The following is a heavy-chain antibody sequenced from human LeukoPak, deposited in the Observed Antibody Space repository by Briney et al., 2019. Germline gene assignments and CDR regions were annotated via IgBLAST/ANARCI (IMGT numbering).Heavy chain of an antibody. CDR2: ISYDGTNK. D-gene: IGHD4/OR15-4a*01. J-gene: IGHJ3*02. CDR3: AREGDYGDADAFDI. Sequence: GGSLRLSCTATRFTFSTFTMHWVRQAPGKGLEWVSLISYDGTNKSYADSLRGRFTISRDNSKNTLYLQMKSLRAEDTAVYYCAREGDYGDADAFDIWGQGTMVTVSS. V-gene: IGHV3-30-3*01. CDR1: RFTFSTFT.